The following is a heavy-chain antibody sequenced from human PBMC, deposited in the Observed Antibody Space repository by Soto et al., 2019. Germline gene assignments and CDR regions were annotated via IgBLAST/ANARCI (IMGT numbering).Heavy chain of an antibody. V-gene: IGHV3-48*02. D-gene: IGHD6-19*01. CDR2: ISSSKTYI. J-gene: IGHJ3*02. CDR1: GFSFSSYS. CDR3: VRDSGWAFDI. Sequence: ESGGGLVQPGQSLRVSCAASGFSFSSYSMYWVRQAPGKGLEWISYISSSKTYIWYADSVKGRFTISRDNAKNSLSLQMNSLRDEDTAVYYCVRDSGWAFDIWGLGTMVTVSS.